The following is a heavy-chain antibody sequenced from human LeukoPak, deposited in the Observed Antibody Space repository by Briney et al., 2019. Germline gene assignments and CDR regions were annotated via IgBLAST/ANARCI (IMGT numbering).Heavy chain of an antibody. Sequence: SETLSLTCTVSGGSISSYYWSWIRQPAGKGLEWIGRIYTSGSTNYNPSLKSRVTMSVDTSKNQFSLKLSSVTAADTAVYYCARDQRGYSGYDLEYYGMDVWGQGTTVTVSS. J-gene: IGHJ6*02. CDR2: IYTSGST. D-gene: IGHD5-12*01. V-gene: IGHV4-4*07. CDR3: ARDQRGYSGYDLEYYGMDV. CDR1: GGSISSYY.